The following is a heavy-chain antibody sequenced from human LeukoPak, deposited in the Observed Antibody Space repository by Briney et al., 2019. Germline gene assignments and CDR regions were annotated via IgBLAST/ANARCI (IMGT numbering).Heavy chain of an antibody. J-gene: IGHJ4*02. CDR1: GFTFSSYS. Sequence: GGSLTLSCAASGFTFSSYSMNWVRQAPGKGLEWVSYISSSSSYIQYADSGKGRVTISRDNGKNSLYLQMNSLRAEDTAVYYCAREHSSSWTPPDYWGRGTLVTVSS. D-gene: IGHD6-13*01. V-gene: IGHV3-21*01. CDR2: ISSSSSYI. CDR3: AREHSSSWTPPDY.